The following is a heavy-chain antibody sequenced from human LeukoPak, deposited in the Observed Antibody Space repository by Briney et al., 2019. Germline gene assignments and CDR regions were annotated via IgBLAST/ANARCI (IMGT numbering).Heavy chain of an antibody. CDR2: INPSGGST. CDR3: ASSRNGCSSTSCYLVLDY. Sequence: GASVKVSCKASGYTFTSYYMHWVRQAPGQGLEWMGIINPSGGSTSYAQKFQGRVTMTRDTSTSTVYMELSSLRSEETAVYYCASSRNGCSSTSCYLVLDYWGQGTLVTVSS. D-gene: IGHD2-2*01. CDR1: GYTFTSYY. J-gene: IGHJ4*02. V-gene: IGHV1-46*01.